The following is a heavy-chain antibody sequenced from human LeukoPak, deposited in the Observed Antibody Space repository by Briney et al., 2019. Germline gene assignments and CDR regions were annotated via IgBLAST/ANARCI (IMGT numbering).Heavy chain of an antibody. J-gene: IGHJ6*02. CDR2: INPNSGDT. D-gene: IGHD3-16*01. Sequence: ASVKVSCTASGYRFTVYFMQWVRQAPGQGLEWMGWINPNSGDTNYAQKFQGRVTMTRDTSISTAYMELSRLRSDDAAVYYCARRFYYAMDVWGQGTTVTVSS. CDR1: GYRFTVYF. CDR3: ARRFYYAMDV. V-gene: IGHV1-2*02.